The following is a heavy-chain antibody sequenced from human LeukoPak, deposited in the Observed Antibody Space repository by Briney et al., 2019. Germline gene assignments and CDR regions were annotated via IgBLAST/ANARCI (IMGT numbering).Heavy chain of an antibody. CDR1: GGSFSGYF. D-gene: IGHD6-19*01. CDR2: INHSGVT. CDR3: ARDPIAVTGPQQSNDAFDI. J-gene: IGHJ3*02. V-gene: IGHV4-34*01. Sequence: SGTLSLTCAVYGGSFSGYFWSWIRQPPGEGLEWIGEINHSGVTNYNPSLKSRVTISVDTSKNQFSLKLSSVTAADTAVYYCARDPIAVTGPQQSNDAFDIWGQGTMVTVSS.